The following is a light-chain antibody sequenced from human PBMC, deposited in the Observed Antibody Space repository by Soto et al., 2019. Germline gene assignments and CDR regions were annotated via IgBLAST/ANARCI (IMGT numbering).Light chain of an antibody. V-gene: IGKV1-39*01. Sequence: DIQMTQSPSSLSASVGDRVTITCRASQSISSYLNWYQQKPGKAPKLLIYAASSFQSGVPPRFSGSGSGTDFTLTISSLQPEDFATYYCQQSYSTLTFGGGTKVEIK. CDR3: QQSYSTLT. CDR2: AAS. J-gene: IGKJ4*01. CDR1: QSISSY.